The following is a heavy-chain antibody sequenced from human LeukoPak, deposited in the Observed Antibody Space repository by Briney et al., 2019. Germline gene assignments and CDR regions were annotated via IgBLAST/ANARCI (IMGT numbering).Heavy chain of an antibody. Sequence: GGSLRLSCAASGFTFSSYSMNWVRQAPGKGLEWVSSISSGSSYIYYADSVKGRFTISRDNAKNSLYLQMNSLRAEDTAVYYCARVLIRRVIDYWGQGTLVTVSS. V-gene: IGHV3-21*01. CDR2: ISSGSSYI. D-gene: IGHD6-6*01. J-gene: IGHJ4*02. CDR1: GFTFSSYS. CDR3: ARVLIRRVIDY.